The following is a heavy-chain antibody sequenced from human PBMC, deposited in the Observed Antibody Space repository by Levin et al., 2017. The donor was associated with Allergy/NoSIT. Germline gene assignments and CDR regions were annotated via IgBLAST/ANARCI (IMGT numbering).Heavy chain of an antibody. Sequence: GGSLRLSCAASGFTFSDHYMEWVRQAPGKGLEWVGRIRNKPHSYTTGYAASVKGRFIISRDDSKNSLYLQMNSLKTEDTAVYYCARVLDYYDSSGYSVDAFDIWGQGTMVTVSS. J-gene: IGHJ3*02. CDR3: ARVLDYYDSSGYSVDAFDI. CDR2: IRNKPHSYTT. V-gene: IGHV3-72*01. CDR1: GFTFSDHY. D-gene: IGHD3-22*01.